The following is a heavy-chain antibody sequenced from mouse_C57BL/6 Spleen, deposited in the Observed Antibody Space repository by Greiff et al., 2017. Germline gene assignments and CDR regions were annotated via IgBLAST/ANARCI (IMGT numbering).Heavy chain of an antibody. CDR2: IWSDGST. V-gene: IGHV2-6-1*01. Sequence: QVQLKESGPGLVAPSQSLSITCTVSGFSLTSYGVHWVRQPPGKGLEWLVVIWSDGSTTYNSALKSRLSISKDNSKSQVFLKMNSLQTDDTAMYYCARHDGYYHYYAMDYWGQGTSVTVSS. CDR1: GFSLTSYG. J-gene: IGHJ4*01. CDR3: ARHDGYYHYYAMDY. D-gene: IGHD2-3*01.